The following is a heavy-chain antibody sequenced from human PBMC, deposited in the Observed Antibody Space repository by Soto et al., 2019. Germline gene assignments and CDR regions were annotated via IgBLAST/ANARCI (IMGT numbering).Heavy chain of an antibody. J-gene: IGHJ4*02. D-gene: IGHD3-10*01. CDR1: GFTFRNYA. V-gene: IGHV3-30-3*01. CDR2: ISYDESNK. Sequence: QVQLVESGGGVVQPARSLRLSCAASGFTFRNYAMHWVRQAPGKGLEWVAVISYDESNKFDADSVKGRFTISRDNSKNTLYLQMNSLRAEDTAVYYCARDSFDLLTNYFDYWGQGTLVTVSP. CDR3: ARDSFDLLTNYFDY.